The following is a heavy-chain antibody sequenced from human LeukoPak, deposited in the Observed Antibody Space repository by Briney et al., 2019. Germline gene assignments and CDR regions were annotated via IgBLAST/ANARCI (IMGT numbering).Heavy chain of an antibody. CDR1: GGTFSSYA. CDR2: IIPIFGTA. D-gene: IGHD3-3*01. J-gene: IGHJ6*02. V-gene: IGHV1-69*13. CDR3: ARAFGVATTYYYYYYGMDV. Sequence: GASVKVSCKASGGTFSSYAISWVRQAPGQGLEWMGGIIPIFGTANYAQKFQGRVTITADESTSTAYMELSSLRSEDTAVYYCARAFGVATTYYYYYYGMDVWGQGTLVTVSS.